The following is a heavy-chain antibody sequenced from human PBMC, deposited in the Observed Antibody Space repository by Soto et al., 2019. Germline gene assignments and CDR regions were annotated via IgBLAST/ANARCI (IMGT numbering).Heavy chain of an antibody. J-gene: IGHJ4*02. V-gene: IGHV3-53*01. CDR3: ARYPVDNGAAAGDY. CDR2: IYAAGRT. D-gene: IGHD6-13*01. CDR1: GFTVSNNY. Sequence: EVQLVESGGGLIQPGGSLRLSCAPSGFTVSNNYMSWVRQAPGKGLECVSVIYAAGRTYYAVSVKGRFTISRDSSKNTLYLQMNSLRAEDTAVYYCARYPVDNGAAAGDYWGQGTLVSVSS.